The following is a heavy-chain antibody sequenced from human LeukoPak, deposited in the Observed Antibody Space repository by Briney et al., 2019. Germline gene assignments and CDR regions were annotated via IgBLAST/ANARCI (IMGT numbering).Heavy chain of an antibody. Sequence: ASVKVSCKASGYTFTGYYMHWVRQAPGQGLEWMGWINPNSGGTNYVQKFQGRVTMTRDTSISTAYMELSSLRSDDTAMYYCARDLTAGSGYYNNWFDPWGQGTLVTVSS. J-gene: IGHJ5*02. D-gene: IGHD3-22*01. CDR2: INPNSGGT. V-gene: IGHV1-2*02. CDR1: GYTFTGYY. CDR3: ARDLTAGSGYYNNWFDP.